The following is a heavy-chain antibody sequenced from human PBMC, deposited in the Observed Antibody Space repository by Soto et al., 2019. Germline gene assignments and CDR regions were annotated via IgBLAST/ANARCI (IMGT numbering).Heavy chain of an antibody. J-gene: IGHJ6*02. CDR1: GDSVSSNSAA. CDR3: ARDKGSASSGWYYGMDV. Sequence: TLSLTCAISGDSVSSNSAAWNWIRQSPSRGLEWLGRTYYRSKWYNDYAVSVKSRITINPDTSKNQFSLQLNSVTPEDTAVYYCARDKGSASSGWYYGMDVWGQGTTVTVSS. V-gene: IGHV6-1*01. D-gene: IGHD6-19*01. CDR2: TYYRSKWYN.